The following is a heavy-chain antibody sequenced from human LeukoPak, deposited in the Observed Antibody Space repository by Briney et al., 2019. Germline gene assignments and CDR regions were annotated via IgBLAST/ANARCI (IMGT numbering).Heavy chain of an antibody. CDR3: AKAAKFYYGSQTYYYFDY. J-gene: IGHJ4*02. Sequence: KPSQTLSLTCTVSSASISTYYWSWIRQPPGKGLEWIGYIYHSGPSNYNPSLKSRVAMSVDTSKSQFSLSLTSVTTADTAVYYCAKAAKFYYGSQTYYYFDYWGQGILVTVSS. D-gene: IGHD3-10*01. V-gene: IGHV4-59*01. CDR1: SASISTYY. CDR2: IYHSGPS.